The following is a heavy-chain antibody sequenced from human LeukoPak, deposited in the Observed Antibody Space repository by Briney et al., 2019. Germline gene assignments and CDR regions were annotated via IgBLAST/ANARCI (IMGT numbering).Heavy chain of an antibody. CDR1: GFTFSSNA. J-gene: IGHJ4*02. CDR2: ISDSGGTT. CDR3: ARRPGGLYYFDY. V-gene: IGHV3-23*01. Sequence: HPGGSLRLSCAASGFTFSSNAMYWVRQAPGRGLEWVATISDSGGTTYYADSVKGRLTISRDNSKNTLYLQMNSLSPEDTAVYYCARRPGGLYYFDYWGQGVLVTVSS. D-gene: IGHD3-16*01.